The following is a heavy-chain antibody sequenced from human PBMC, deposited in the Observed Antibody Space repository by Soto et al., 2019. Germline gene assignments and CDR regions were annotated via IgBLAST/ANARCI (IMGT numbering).Heavy chain of an antibody. CDR2: ISYDGSNK. V-gene: IGHV3-30*18. Sequence: PGGSLRLSCAASGFTFSSYGMHWVRQAPGKGLEWVAVISYDGSNKYYADSVKGRFTISRDNSKNTLYLQMNSLRAEDTAVYYCAKDRQWLANYFDYWGQGTLVTVSS. CDR3: AKDRQWLANYFDY. D-gene: IGHD6-19*01. J-gene: IGHJ4*02. CDR1: GFTFSSYG.